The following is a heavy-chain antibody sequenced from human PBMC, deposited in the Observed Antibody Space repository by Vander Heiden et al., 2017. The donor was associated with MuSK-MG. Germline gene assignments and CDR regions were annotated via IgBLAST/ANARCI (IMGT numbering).Heavy chain of an antibody. CDR1: EGTVSSNA. CDR3: ARGSNRIYRACDY. V-gene: IGHV1-69*01. Sequence: QVQLVQSGAEVKKPGSSVKVSCKASEGTVSSNAMSWVGQAPGQGLGWMGGIIPILGTANYAQKFQGRVTITADESTSTAYMELSSLRSEDTAVYYCARGSNRIYRACDYWGQGTRVTVSA. D-gene: IGHD3-10*01. CDR2: IIPILGTA. J-gene: IGHJ4*02.